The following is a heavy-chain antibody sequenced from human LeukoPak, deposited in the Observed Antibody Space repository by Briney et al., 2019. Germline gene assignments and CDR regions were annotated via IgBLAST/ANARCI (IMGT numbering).Heavy chain of an antibody. Sequence: PGGSLRLSCAASGFTFNSYAMHWVRQAPGKGLGWVAVISYDGGNKYYADSVKGRFAISRDNSKSTLYLQMNSLRTDDTAVYYCARDTGTHYFDYWGQGTLVSVSS. D-gene: IGHD3/OR15-3a*01. CDR2: ISYDGGNK. CDR3: ARDTGTHYFDY. J-gene: IGHJ4*02. V-gene: IGHV3-30*09. CDR1: GFTFNSYA.